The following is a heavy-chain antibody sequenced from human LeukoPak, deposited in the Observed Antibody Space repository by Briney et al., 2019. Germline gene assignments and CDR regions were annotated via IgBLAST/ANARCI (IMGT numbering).Heavy chain of an antibody. D-gene: IGHD5-24*01. CDR3: ARGRRDGYTLYYMDV. J-gene: IGHJ6*03. CDR1: GGSISSSSYY. Sequence: SETLSLTCTVSGGSISSSSYYWGWIRQPPGKGLEWIGSIYYSGSTHYTPSLKSRVTISIDTSKNQFSLKLNSVTAADTAVYYCARGRRDGYTLYYMDVWGKGTTVTISS. V-gene: IGHV4-39*01. CDR2: IYYSGST.